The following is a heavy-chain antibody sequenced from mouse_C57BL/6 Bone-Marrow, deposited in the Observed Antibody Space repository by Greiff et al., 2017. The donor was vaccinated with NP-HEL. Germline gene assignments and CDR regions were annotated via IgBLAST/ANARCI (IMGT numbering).Heavy chain of an antibody. Sequence: QVQLQQPGAELVRPGSSVKLSCKASGYTFTSYWMHWVKQRPIQGLEWIGNIDPSDSETHYNQKFKDKATLTVDKSSSTAYMQLSSLTSEDSAVYYCARRWGYYFFDYWGQGTTLTVSS. J-gene: IGHJ2*01. CDR1: GYTFTSYW. CDR3: ARRWGYYFFDY. CDR2: IDPSDSET. V-gene: IGHV1-52*01. D-gene: IGHD2-3*01.